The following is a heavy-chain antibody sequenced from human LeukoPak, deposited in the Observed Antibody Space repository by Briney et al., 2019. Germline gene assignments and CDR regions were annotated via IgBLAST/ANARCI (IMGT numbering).Heavy chain of an antibody. CDR3: ARGYYDILTGLGY. CDR2: IYHSGST. D-gene: IGHD3-9*01. CDR1: GYSISSGYY. Sequence: SETLSLTCAVSGYSISSGYYWGWIRQPPGKGLEWIGSIYHSGSTYYNPSLKSRVTMSVDTSKNQFSLKLSSVTAADTAVYYCARGYYDILTGLGYWGQGTLVTVSS. J-gene: IGHJ4*02. V-gene: IGHV4-38-2*01.